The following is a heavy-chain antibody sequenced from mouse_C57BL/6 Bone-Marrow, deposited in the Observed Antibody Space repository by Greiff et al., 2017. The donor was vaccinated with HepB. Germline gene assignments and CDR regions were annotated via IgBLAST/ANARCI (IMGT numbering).Heavy chain of an antibody. CDR1: GFTFSSYA. CDR2: ISDGGSYT. J-gene: IGHJ4*01. Sequence: EVMLVESGGGLVKPGGSLKLSCAASGFTFSSYAMSWVRQTPEKRLEWVATISDGGSYTYYPDNVKGRFTISRDNAKNNLYLQMSHLKSEDTAMYYCARATAQATLADYWGQGTSVTVSS. V-gene: IGHV5-4*03. CDR3: ARATAQATLADY. D-gene: IGHD3-2*02.